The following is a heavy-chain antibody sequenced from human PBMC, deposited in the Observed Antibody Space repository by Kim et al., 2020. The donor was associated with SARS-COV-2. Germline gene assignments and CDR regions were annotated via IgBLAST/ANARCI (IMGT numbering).Heavy chain of an antibody. V-gene: IGHV3-11*04. J-gene: IGHJ3*02. CDR2: ITSSGSSK. CDR3: ARAKNDGFDI. CDR1: GFTFSDYY. Sequence: GGSLRLSCAASGFTFSDYYMSWVRQAPGKGLEGISYITSSGSSKYYADSVKGRFTISRDNAKNSLYLQMNSLRDEDTAVYYCARAKNDGFDIWGQGTTVTVSS.